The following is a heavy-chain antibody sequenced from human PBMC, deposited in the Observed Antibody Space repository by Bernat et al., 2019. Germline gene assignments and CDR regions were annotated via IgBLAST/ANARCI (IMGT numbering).Heavy chain of an antibody. CDR3: VRETRHVDYGDPDAFDI. CDR2: INPNSGGT. J-gene: IGHJ3*02. CDR1: GYTFTGYY. D-gene: IGHD4-17*01. V-gene: IGHV1-2*04. Sequence: QVQLVQSGAEVKKPGASVKVSCKASGYTFTGYYMHWVRQAPGQGLEWMGWINPNSGGTNYAQKFQGWVTMTRDTSISTAYMELSRLRSDDTAVYYCVRETRHVDYGDPDAFDIWGQGTMVTVSS.